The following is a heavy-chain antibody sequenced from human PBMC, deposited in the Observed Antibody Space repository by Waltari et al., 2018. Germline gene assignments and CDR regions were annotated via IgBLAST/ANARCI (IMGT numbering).Heavy chain of an antibody. D-gene: IGHD3-10*01. V-gene: IGHV4-61*09. Sequence: QVQLQESGPGLVKPSQTLSLTCTVSGGSISSGSYYWSWIRQPAGKGLGWIGYIYTSGSTNYNPVLKSRVTIAVDTSKNQFSLKLSSVTAADTAVYYCARGTITMVQGAILPDYWGQGTLVTVSS. CDR3: ARGTITMVQGAILPDY. CDR1: GGSISSGSYY. J-gene: IGHJ4*02. CDR2: IYTSGST.